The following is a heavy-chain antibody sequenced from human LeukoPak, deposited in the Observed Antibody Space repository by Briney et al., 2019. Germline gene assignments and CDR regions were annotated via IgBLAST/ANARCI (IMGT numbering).Heavy chain of an antibody. V-gene: IGHV3-30*18. CDR2: ISYDGSNK. CDR3: AKWEVPQNYFDY. D-gene: IGHD1-26*01. Sequence: GRSLRLSCAASGFTFSSYGMHWVRQAPGKGLEWVAVISYDGSNKYYADSVKGRFTISRENSKNTLYLQMNSLRAEETAVYYCAKWEVPQNYFDYWGQGTLVTVSS. J-gene: IGHJ4*02. CDR1: GFTFSSYG.